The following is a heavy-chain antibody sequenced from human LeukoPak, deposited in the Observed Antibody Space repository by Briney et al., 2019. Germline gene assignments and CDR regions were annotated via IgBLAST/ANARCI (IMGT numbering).Heavy chain of an antibody. V-gene: IGHV3-74*01. CDR2: ITGDGSGA. CDR3: ARFAVTTAGDY. Sequence: GGSLRLSCAASGFAFSSYWMHWVRQAPGKGLVWVSRITGDGSGANYADSVKGRFTISRDNAKNTLYLQMNSLRAEDTAVYYCARFAVTTAGDYWGQGTLVTVSS. J-gene: IGHJ4*02. D-gene: IGHD1-1*01. CDR1: GFAFSSYW.